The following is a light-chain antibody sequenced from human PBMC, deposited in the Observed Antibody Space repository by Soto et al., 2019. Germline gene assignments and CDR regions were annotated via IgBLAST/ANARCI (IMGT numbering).Light chain of an antibody. CDR1: SSNIGNHY. V-gene: IGLV1-51*02. CDR2: ENN. Sequence: QSVLTQPPSVSAAPGQKVTISCSGSSSNIGNHYVSWYQQFPGTAPKLLIYENNKRPSGIPDRFSGSKSGTSATLGITGLQTGDEADYYCGTWDSSLSAGVFGGGTQLTVL. J-gene: IGLJ3*02. CDR3: GTWDSSLSAGV.